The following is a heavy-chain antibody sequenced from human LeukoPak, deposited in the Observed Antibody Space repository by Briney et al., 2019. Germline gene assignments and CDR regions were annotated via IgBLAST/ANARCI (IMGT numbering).Heavy chain of an antibody. CDR2: IYYSGST. CDR3: ARAMVYSHYNWFDP. V-gene: IGHV4-31*03. J-gene: IGHJ5*02. D-gene: IGHD3-10*01. CDR1: GGSISSGGYY. Sequence: SETLSLTCTVSGGSISSGGYYWSWIRQHPGKGLEWTGYIYYSGSTYYNPSLKSRVTISVDTSKNQFSLKLSSVTAADTAVYYCARAMVYSHYNWFDPWGQGTLVTVSS.